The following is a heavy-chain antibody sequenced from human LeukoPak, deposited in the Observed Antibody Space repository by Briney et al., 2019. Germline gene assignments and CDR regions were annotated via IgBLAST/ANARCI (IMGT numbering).Heavy chain of an antibody. CDR3: AIAEAGSFDY. CDR2: ISSSSSCI. J-gene: IGHJ4*02. V-gene: IGHV3-21*01. Sequence: GGSLRLSCAASGFTFSSYCMNGVRQAPGKGLEWVSSISSSSSCIYYADSVKGRFTISRDNAKNSLYLQMNSLRAEDTAVYYCAIAEAGSFDYWGQGTLVTVSS. D-gene: IGHD6-19*01. CDR1: GFTFSSYC.